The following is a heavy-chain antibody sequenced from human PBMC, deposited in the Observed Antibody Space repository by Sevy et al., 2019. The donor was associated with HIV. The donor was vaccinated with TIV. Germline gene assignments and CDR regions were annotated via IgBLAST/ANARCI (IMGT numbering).Heavy chain of an antibody. CDR1: GFTFSSYS. V-gene: IGHV3-21*01. J-gene: IGHJ6*02. D-gene: IGHD5-18*01. Sequence: GGSLRLSCAASGFTFSSYSMNWVRQAPGKGLEWVSSISSSSSYIYYADSVKGRFTISRDNTKNSLYLQMNSLRAEDTAVYYCARDKRYSYGASDYYYYGMDVWGQGTTVTVSS. CDR3: ARDKRYSYGASDYYYYGMDV. CDR2: ISSSSSYI.